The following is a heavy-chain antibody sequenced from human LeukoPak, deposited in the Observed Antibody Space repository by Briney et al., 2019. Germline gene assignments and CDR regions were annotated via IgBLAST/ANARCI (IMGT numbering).Heavy chain of an antibody. CDR1: GFTFSDYY. V-gene: IGHV3-11*06. Sequence: GGSLRLSCAASGFTFSDYYLTWIRQAPGKGLEWVSYISSSSSDTNYADSVRGRFTISRDNANKSLYLQMNSLRAEDTAVYYCARGAHNWFDPWGQGTLVTVSS. CDR2: ISSSSSDT. CDR3: ARGAHNWFDP. J-gene: IGHJ5*02.